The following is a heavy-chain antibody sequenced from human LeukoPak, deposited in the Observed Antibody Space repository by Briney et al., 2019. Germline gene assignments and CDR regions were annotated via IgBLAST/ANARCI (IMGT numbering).Heavy chain of an antibody. CDR1: GFTFSTYA. Sequence: GGSLRLSCAASGFTFSTYAMSWVRQAPGKGLEWVSSISGGGGSTFYSDSVKGRFTISRDNSKNTLYLQMDSLRAEDTALYYCAKSRLEQGFDYWGQGTLVTVSS. V-gene: IGHV3-23*01. D-gene: IGHD1/OR15-1a*01. J-gene: IGHJ4*02. CDR3: AKSRLEQGFDY. CDR2: ISGGGGST.